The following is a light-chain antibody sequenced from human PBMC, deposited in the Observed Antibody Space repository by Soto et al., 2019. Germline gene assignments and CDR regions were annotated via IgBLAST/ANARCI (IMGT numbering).Light chain of an antibody. CDR1: SSNIGSNY. CDR3: AAWDDSLSGFYV. V-gene: IGLV1-47*01. J-gene: IGLJ1*01. Sequence: QSALTQPPSASGTPGQRVTISCSGSSSNIGSNYVYWYQQLPGTAPKLLIYRNNQRPSGVPDRFSGSKSGTSSSLAISGLRSEDEAYYYCAAWDDSLSGFYVFGTGTKLTVL. CDR2: RNN.